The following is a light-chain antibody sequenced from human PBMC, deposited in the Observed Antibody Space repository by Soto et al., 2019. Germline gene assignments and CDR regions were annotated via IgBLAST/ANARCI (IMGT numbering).Light chain of an antibody. J-gene: IGKJ5*01. CDR2: DTS. V-gene: IGKV3-11*02. CDR3: QQRSDWPIT. Sequence: EIVLTQSPATLSLSPGDRATVSCRASQSVTRYLAWYQQKPGQAPRLRIYDTSSRATGFPARFSGSGFGRDFTRTIRSLEPEDFAVYYCQQRSDWPITFGQGTRLEIK. CDR1: QSVTRY.